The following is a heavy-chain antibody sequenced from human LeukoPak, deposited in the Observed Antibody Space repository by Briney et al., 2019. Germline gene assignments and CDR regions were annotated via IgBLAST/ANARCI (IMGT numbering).Heavy chain of an antibody. Sequence: PSETPSLTCTVSGGSISSYYWSWIRQPPGKGLEWIGYIYYSGSTNYNPSLKSRVTISVDTSKNQFSLKLSSVTAADTAVYYCARGLSSHYYFDYWGQGTLVTVSS. V-gene: IGHV4-59*12. CDR3: ARGLSSHYYFDY. CDR2: IYYSGST. CDR1: GGSISSYY. D-gene: IGHD6-13*01. J-gene: IGHJ4*02.